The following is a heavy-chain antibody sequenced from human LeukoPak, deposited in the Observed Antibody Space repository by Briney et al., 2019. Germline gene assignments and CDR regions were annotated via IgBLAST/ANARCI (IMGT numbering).Heavy chain of an antibody. CDR3: AKDPPAPGSGSYYNELVDY. CDR1: GFTFSSYA. J-gene: IGHJ4*02. Sequence: GGSLRLSCAASGFTFSSYAMSWVRQAPGKGLEWVSAISGSGGSTYYADSVKGRFTISRDNSKNTLYLQMNSLRAEDTAVYYCAKDPPAPGSGSYYNELVDYWGQGTLVTVSS. D-gene: IGHD3-10*01. V-gene: IGHV3-23*01. CDR2: ISGSGGST.